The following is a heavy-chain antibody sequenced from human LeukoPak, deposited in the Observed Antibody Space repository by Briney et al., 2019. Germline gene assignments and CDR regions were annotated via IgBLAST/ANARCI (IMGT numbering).Heavy chain of an antibody. J-gene: IGHJ3*02. D-gene: IGHD3-22*01. Sequence: VASVKVSCKASGYTFTSYDINWVRQATGQGLEWMGWMNPNSGNTGYAQMFQGRVTMTKNTSISTAYMELSSLRSEDTAVYYCARGRYYDSSGYVAFDIWGQGTMVTVSS. CDR3: ARGRYYDSSGYVAFDI. V-gene: IGHV1-8*01. CDR2: MNPNSGNT. CDR1: GYTFTSYD.